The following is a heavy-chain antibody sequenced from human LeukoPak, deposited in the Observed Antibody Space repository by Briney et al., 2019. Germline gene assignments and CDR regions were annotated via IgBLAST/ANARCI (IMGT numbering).Heavy chain of an antibody. Sequence: ASVKVSCKASGYTFTAYYLNWVRQAPGQGLEWMGWISAYNGNTNYAQKLQGRVTMTTDTSTSTAYMELRSLRSDDTAVYYCARDGVITGTTDCDYWGQGTLVTVSS. D-gene: IGHD1-7*01. CDR3: ARDGVITGTTDCDY. V-gene: IGHV1-18*01. CDR1: GYTFTAYY. J-gene: IGHJ4*02. CDR2: ISAYNGNT.